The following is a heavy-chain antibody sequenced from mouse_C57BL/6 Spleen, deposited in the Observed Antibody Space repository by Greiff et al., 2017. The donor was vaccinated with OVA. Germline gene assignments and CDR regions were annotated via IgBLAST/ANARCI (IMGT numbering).Heavy chain of an antibody. V-gene: IGHV1-42*01. CDR1: GYSFTGYY. CDR2: INPSTGGT. Sequence: VQLQQSGPELVKPGASVKISCKASGYSFTGYYMNWVKQSPEKSLEWIGEINPSTGGTTYNQKFKAKATLTVDKSSSTAYMQLKSLTSEDSAVYYCARRGPGFDYWGQGTTLTVSS. J-gene: IGHJ2*01. D-gene: IGHD3-3*01. CDR3: ARRGPGFDY.